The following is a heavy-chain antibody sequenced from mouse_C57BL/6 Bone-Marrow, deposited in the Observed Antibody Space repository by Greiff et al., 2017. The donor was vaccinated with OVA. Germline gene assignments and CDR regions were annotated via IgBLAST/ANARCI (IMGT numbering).Heavy chain of an antibody. CDR1: GFTFSSYG. J-gene: IGHJ4*01. V-gene: IGHV5-6*01. CDR3: ARQTTVVDYAMDY. Sequence: EVMLVESGGDLVKPGGSLKLSCAASGFTFSSYGMSWVRQTPDKRLEWVATISSGGSYTYYPDSVKGRFTISRDNAKNTLYLQMSSLKSEDTAMYYCARQTTVVDYAMDYWGQGTSVTVSS. CDR2: ISSGGSYT. D-gene: IGHD1-1*01.